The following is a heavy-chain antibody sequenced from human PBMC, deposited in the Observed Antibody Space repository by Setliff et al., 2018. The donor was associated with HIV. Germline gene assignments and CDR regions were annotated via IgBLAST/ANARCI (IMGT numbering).Heavy chain of an antibody. CDR1: GGSISSGDYY. Sequence: PSETLSLTCTVSGGSISSGDYYWSWIRPPPGKGLEWIGYIYYSGSTYYNPSLKSRVTISVDTSKNQFSLKLNSVTAADTAVYYCARSGGPTFDPWGRGTLVTVSS. CDR3: ARSGGPTFDP. J-gene: IGHJ2*01. D-gene: IGHD3-16*01. V-gene: IGHV4-30-4*02. CDR2: IYYSGST.